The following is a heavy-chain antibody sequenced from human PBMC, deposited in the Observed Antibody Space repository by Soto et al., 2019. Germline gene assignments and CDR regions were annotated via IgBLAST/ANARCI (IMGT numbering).Heavy chain of an antibody. V-gene: IGHV5-10-1*01. CDR1: VDSFTSHG. CDR3: ARHDYGDYFAFDY. CDR2: IDPSGSDT. J-gene: IGHJ4*02. Sequence: PXASLKISLKCSVDSFTSHGISWVSQIPGKGLEWMGRIDPSGSDTNYSPSFQGHVTISADKSISTAYLQWSSLKASDTAMYYCARHDYGDYFAFDYWGQRPLVIVSS. D-gene: IGHD4-17*01.